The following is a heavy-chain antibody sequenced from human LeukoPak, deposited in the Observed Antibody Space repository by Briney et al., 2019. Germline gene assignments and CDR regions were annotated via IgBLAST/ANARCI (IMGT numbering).Heavy chain of an antibody. V-gene: IGHV4-34*01. CDR1: GGSFSGYY. D-gene: IGHD4-17*01. J-gene: IGHJ4*02. CDR3: ARGWVRGPTAHFDY. CDR2: INHSGST. Sequence: PSETLSLTCAVYGGSFSGYYWSWIRQPPGKGLERIGEINHSGSTNYNPSPKSRVTISVDTSKNQFSLKLSSVTAADTAVYYCARGWVRGPTAHFDYWGQGTLVTVSS.